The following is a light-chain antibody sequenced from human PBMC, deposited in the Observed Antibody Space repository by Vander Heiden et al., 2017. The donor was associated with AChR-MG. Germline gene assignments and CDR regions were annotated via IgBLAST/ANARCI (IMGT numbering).Light chain of an antibody. CDR1: SSNIGSNA. Sequence: QSVLTQPPSASGTPGPRVTISCSGSSSNIGSNAVNWYQQLPGTAPKLLIFSNNQRPSGVPDRFSGSKSGTSASLAISGLQSDDEGDYYCATWDDMLNGPVFGGGSKLTVL. CDR2: SNN. V-gene: IGLV1-44*01. CDR3: ATWDDMLNGPV. J-gene: IGLJ2*01.